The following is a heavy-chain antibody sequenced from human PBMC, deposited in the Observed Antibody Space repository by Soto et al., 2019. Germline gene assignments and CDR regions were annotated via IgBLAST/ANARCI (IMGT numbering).Heavy chain of an antibody. CDR3: GRDVVVVAANRRGDYYGMDV. D-gene: IGHD2-15*01. J-gene: IGHJ6*02. Sequence: QVQLVQSGAEVKKPGSSVKVSCKASGGTFSSYTISWVRQAPGQGLEWMGRIIPILGIANYAQKFQGRVTITADKSTSTAYMERSSLRSEDTAVYYCGRDVVVVAANRRGDYYGMDVWGQGTTVTVSS. CDR1: GGTFSSYT. V-gene: IGHV1-69*08. CDR2: IIPILGIA.